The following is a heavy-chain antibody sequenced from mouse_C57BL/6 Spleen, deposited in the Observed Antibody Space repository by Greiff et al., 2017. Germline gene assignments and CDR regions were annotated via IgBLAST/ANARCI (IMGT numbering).Heavy chain of an antibody. CDR3: ARCGNYESLYAMDD. V-gene: IGHV5-9*01. J-gene: IGHJ4*01. Sequence: EVKLMESGGGLVKPGGSLKLSCAASGFTFSSYTMSWVRQTPEQTLEWVATISGGSGNTYYLYSVQGRFTISRDNAKNTLYLQKSSLRSEDTALYYCARCGNYESLYAMDDWGQGTTVTVSS. CDR1: GFTFSSYT. D-gene: IGHD2-1*01. CDR2: ISGGSGNT.